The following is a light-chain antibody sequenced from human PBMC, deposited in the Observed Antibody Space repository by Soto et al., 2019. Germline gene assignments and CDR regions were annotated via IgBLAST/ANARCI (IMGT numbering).Light chain of an antibody. V-gene: IGLV2-14*01. CDR2: EVS. CDR1: STDIGYYNY. CDR3: SSYTSSSTLV. J-gene: IGLJ1*01. Sequence: QSALTQPASVSGSPGQSITISCTGASTDIGYYNYVSWYQQHPGKVPKLMIYEVSYRPSGVSDRFSGSKSGNMASLTISGLQAEDEADYYCSSYTSSSTLVFGTGTKVTVL.